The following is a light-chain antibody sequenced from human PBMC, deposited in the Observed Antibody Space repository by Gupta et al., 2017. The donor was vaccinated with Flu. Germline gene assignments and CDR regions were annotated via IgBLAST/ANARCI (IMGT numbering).Light chain of an antibody. CDR3: VLYMGSGISV. Sequence: QTVVTQEPSFSVSPGGTVTLTCGFSSGSVSTSYYPSWYQQTPGQAPRTLIYNTNTRSSGVPDRFSGSILGNQAALTITGAQADDESDYYCVLYMGSGISVFGGGPKLTVL. CDR1: SGSVSTSYY. CDR2: NTN. V-gene: IGLV8-61*01. J-gene: IGLJ3*02.